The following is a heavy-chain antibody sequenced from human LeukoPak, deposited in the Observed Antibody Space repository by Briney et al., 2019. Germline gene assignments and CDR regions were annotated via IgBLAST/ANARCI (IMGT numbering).Heavy chain of an antibody. V-gene: IGHV7-4-1*02. CDR3: ARLGCSSTSCPNDY. Sequence: ASVKVSCKASGYTFTSYAMNWVRQAPGQGLEWMGWTNTNTGNPTYAQGFTGRFVFSLDTSVSTAYLQISSLKAEDTAVYYCARLGCSSTSCPNDYWGQGTLVTVSS. D-gene: IGHD2-2*01. J-gene: IGHJ4*02. CDR2: TNTNTGNP. CDR1: GYTFTSYA.